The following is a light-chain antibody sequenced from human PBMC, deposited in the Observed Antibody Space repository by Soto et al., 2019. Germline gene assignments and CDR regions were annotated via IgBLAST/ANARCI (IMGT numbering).Light chain of an antibody. J-gene: IGKJ3*01. Sequence: IQMTQSPSSLSESVGDRVTITFRASQGISNYLAWYQQKPGKVPKLLIYAASTLESGVPSRFSGSGSGTDFTLTISSLQPEDGATYYCQKYNSAPQTFGPGTKVDIK. V-gene: IGKV1-27*01. CDR3: QKYNSAPQT. CDR2: AAS. CDR1: QGISNY.